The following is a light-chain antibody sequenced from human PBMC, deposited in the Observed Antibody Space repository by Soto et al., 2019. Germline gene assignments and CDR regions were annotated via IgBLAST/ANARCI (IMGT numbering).Light chain of an antibody. CDR1: QAISSY. Sequence: DIPLTQAPSFLSASSGDRIPITCRASQAISSYLAWYQQKPGRAPKLLIYAASTLQSGVPSRFSGSRSGTEFTLTITSLQPEDFATYYCQQYNGYSPITFGQGTRLEIK. CDR2: AAS. CDR3: QQYNGYSPIT. J-gene: IGKJ5*01. V-gene: IGKV1-9*01.